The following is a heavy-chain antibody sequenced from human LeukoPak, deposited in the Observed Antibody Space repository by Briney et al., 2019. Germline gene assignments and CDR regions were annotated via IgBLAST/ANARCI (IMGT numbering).Heavy chain of an antibody. Sequence: GESLRISCKGSGYSFTSYWITWVRQMPGKGLEWMGRIDPSDSYTNYSPSFQGHVTISADKSISTAYLQWSSLKASDTAMYYCARPLRDGYNLDAFDIWGQGTMVTVSS. V-gene: IGHV5-10-1*01. CDR2: IDPSDSYT. D-gene: IGHD5-24*01. CDR1: GYSFTSYW. CDR3: ARPLRDGYNLDAFDI. J-gene: IGHJ3*02.